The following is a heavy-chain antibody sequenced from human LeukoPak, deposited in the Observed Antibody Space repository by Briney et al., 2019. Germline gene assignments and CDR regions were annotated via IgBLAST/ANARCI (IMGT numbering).Heavy chain of an antibody. J-gene: IGHJ5*02. CDR1: GGSFSGYY. CDR2: INHSGST. CDR3: ARRGSWSQFDP. Sequence: SETLSLTCAVYGGSFSGYYWSWIRQPPGKGLEWIGEINHSGSTNYNPSLKSRVTISVDTSKNQFSLKLSSVTAADTAVYYCARRGSWSQFDPWGQGTLVTVSS. D-gene: IGHD6-13*01. V-gene: IGHV4-34*01.